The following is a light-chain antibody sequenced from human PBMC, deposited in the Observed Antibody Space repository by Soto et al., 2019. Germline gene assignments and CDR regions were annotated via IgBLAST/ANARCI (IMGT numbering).Light chain of an antibody. Sequence: EVVMTQFPASLSASPGERVTLSCRASQNIRSSLAWYQQRPGQAPRLLIYDASTRATGIPPRFSGGGSGTEFTVTISSLQSEDFAIYYCQQYDIWPPYTFGQGTKVDIK. CDR1: QNIRSS. V-gene: IGKV3-15*01. CDR3: QQYDIWPPYT. CDR2: DAS. J-gene: IGKJ2*01.